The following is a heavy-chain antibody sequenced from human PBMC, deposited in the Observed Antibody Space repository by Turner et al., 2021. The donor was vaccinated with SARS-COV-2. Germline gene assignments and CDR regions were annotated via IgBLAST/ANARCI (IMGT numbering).Heavy chain of an antibody. CDR3: AKAETYSSGWSGGRSYYYYYMDV. CDR1: GFTFSSYG. Sequence: QVQLVESGGGVVQPGRSLRLSCAASGFTFSSYGMHWVRQAPGEGLEWVAVISYDGSNKYYADSVKGRFTISRDNSKNTLYLQMNSLRAEDTAVYYCAKAETYSSGWSGGRSYYYYYMDVWGKGTTVTVSS. V-gene: IGHV3-30*18. D-gene: IGHD6-19*01. J-gene: IGHJ6*03. CDR2: ISYDGSNK.